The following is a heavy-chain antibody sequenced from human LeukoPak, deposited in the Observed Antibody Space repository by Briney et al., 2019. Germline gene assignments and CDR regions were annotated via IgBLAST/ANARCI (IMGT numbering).Heavy chain of an antibody. CDR3: AKNRVPTAITPDS. CDR2: ISGGGDTI. D-gene: IGHD2-2*02. J-gene: IGHJ5*01. Sequence: GGSLRLSCAVSGVTFSSFAMNWVRQAPGKGLEWVSVISGGGDTIYYADSVKGRFTISRDNSKNTLYLQMNSLRAEDTAVYYCAKNRVPTAITPDSWGQGTLVTVSS. V-gene: IGHV3-23*01. CDR1: GVTFSSFA.